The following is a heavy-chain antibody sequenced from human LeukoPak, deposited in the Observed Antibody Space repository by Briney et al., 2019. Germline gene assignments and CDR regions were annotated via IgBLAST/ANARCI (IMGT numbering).Heavy chain of an antibody. J-gene: IGHJ4*02. D-gene: IGHD2-2*03. V-gene: IGHV1-69*04. CDR2: IIPILGIA. CDR3: AREAGLDIVVVPAASFDY. Sequence: SVKVSYKASGGTFSSYTISWVRRAPGQGLEWMGRIIPILGIANYAQKFQGRVTITADKSTSTAYMELSSLRSEDTAVYYCAREAGLDIVVVPAASFDYWGQGTLVTVSS. CDR1: GGTFSSYT.